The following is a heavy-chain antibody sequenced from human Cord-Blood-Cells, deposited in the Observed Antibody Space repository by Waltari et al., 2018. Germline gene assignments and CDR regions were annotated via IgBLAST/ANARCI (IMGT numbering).Heavy chain of an antibody. J-gene: IGHJ4*02. CDR2: INPNSGGT. D-gene: IGHD3-3*01. V-gene: IGHV1-2*02. CDR1: GYTFTGYY. Sequence: QVQLVQSGAEGKKPGASVKVSCQASGYTFTGYYMHWWRQATGQGLEWMGWINPNSGGTNYAQKFQGRVTMTRDTSISTAYMELSRLRSDDTAVYYCARSRTYYDFWSGYGYWGQGTLVTVSS. CDR3: ARSRTYYDFWSGYGY.